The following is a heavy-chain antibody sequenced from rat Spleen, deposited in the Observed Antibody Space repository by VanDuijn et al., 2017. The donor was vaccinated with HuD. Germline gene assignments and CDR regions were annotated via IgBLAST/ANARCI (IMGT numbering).Heavy chain of an antibody. D-gene: IGHD1-4*01. CDR3: ASGILDF. J-gene: IGHJ2*01. CDR2: IWNNGGT. Sequence: QVQLKESGPGLVQPSQTLSLTCTVSGFSLTNYHVSWIRQPPGKGLEWMGVIWNNGGTDYNSAIKSRLSISRDTSKSQVFLKMNSLQTEDTAMYFCASGILDFWGQGVMVTVSS. CDR1: GFSLTNYH. V-gene: IGHV2-47*01.